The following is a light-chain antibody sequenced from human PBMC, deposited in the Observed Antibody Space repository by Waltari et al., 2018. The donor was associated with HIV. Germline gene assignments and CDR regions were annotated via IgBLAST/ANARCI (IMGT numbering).Light chain of an antibody. J-gene: IGLJ2*01. Sequence: PGQSITISCTGTSSDVGGYNYVSWYQQHPGRAPKLMIYDVTNRPSGVSDRFSGSKSGNTASLTISGLQAEDEADYYCSSYTTSSTLVLFGGGTKLTVL. CDR1: SSDVGGYNY. CDR2: DVT. CDR3: SSYTTSSTLVL. V-gene: IGLV2-14*03.